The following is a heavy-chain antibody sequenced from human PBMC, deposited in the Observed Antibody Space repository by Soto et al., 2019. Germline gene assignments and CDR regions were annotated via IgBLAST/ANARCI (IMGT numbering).Heavy chain of an antibody. CDR2: ISKSGTTT. J-gene: IGHJ6*02. CDR3: AGDGYCVGSSRSFLPDV. Sequence: EVQLVESGGDLVQPGGSLRLSCVASGFTFSSYGMNWVRQGPGKGLEWLSFISKSGTTTYYADSVKGRFTISRDNAKNSLYLQMNSLGDADMAVYYCAGDGYCVGSSRSFLPDVWVQGTTVTVS. V-gene: IGHV3-48*02. D-gene: IGHD2-21*01. CDR1: GFTFSSYG.